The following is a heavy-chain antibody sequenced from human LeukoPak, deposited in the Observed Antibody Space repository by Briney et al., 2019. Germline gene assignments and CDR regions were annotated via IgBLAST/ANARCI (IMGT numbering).Heavy chain of an antibody. Sequence: GGSLRLSCAASGFSLTGFTMNWVRQAPGKGLEWVSYISSSSSTIYYADSVKGRFTISRDNAKNSLYLQMNSLRDEDTAVYYCARESDFWSGYYSRWGQGTLVTVSS. CDR1: GFSLTGFT. CDR3: ARESDFWSGYYSR. CDR2: ISSSSSTI. J-gene: IGHJ4*02. V-gene: IGHV3-48*02. D-gene: IGHD3-3*01.